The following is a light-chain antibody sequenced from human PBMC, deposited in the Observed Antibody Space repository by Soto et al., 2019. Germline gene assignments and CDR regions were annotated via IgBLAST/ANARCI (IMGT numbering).Light chain of an antibody. Sequence: EILFTPSPGPLALSPGERATLSCRASQSVRSNLAWYQQKPGQSPRLLIYGASTRATGIPARFSGSGSGTEFTLTISSLQSEDFAVYYCQQYNNWPPITFGQGTRLEIK. CDR2: GAS. J-gene: IGKJ5*01. V-gene: IGKV3-15*01. CDR3: QQYNNWPPIT. CDR1: QSVRSN.